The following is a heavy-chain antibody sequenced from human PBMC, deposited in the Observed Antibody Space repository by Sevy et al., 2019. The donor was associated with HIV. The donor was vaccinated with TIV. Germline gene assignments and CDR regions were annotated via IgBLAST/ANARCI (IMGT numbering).Heavy chain of an antibody. Sequence: GGSLRLSCAASGFTFSSYEMNWVRQAPGKGLEWVSYISSSGSTIYYADSVKGRFTISRDNTKNSLYLQMNSLRAEDTAVYYCARGITMIVVGAFDIWGQGTMVTVSS. CDR1: GFTFSSYE. CDR3: ARGITMIVVGAFDI. CDR2: ISSSGSTI. J-gene: IGHJ3*02. V-gene: IGHV3-48*03. D-gene: IGHD3-22*01.